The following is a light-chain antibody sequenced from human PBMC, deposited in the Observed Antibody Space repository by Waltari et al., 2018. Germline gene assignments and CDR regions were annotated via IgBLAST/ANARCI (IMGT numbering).Light chain of an antibody. V-gene: IGKV2-40*01. CDR3: MQALEFPYS. Sequence: DIVMTQTPLSLPVTLGEPASISCRSSQSLLDSEDGNTYLEWYLQKPGQSPQLLIYEISNRASGVPDRFSGSGSDTDFTLKISRVEAEDGGVYYGMQALEFPYSFGQGTKVEIK. CDR2: EIS. CDR1: QSLLDSEDGNTY. J-gene: IGKJ2*03.